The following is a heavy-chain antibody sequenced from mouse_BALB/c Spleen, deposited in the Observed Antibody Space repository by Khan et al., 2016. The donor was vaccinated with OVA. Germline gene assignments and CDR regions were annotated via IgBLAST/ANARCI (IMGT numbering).Heavy chain of an antibody. CDR3: ASDGRNSLFAY. Sequence: QVQLQQSGTELVRPGVSVKISCKGSGSIFTEYAMNWVKESHEKSLEWIGVISTYYGDARYNQKFKGKATMTVDKSSSTANMELVRLTSEDSAIYYCASDGRNSLFAYWGQGTLVTVSA. J-gene: IGHJ3*01. V-gene: IGHV1S137*01. D-gene: IGHD1-1*01. CDR1: GSIFTEYA. CDR2: ISTYYGDA.